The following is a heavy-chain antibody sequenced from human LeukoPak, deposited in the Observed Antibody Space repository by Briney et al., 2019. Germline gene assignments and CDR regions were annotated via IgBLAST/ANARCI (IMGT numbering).Heavy chain of an antibody. CDR1: GYTFATYW. CDR2: IYPGEYDT. CDR3: ARSAAGNCNLYAMDV. D-gene: IGHD2-15*01. Sequence: GESLKISCKTPGYTFATYWIGWVRQMPAKGPEWRGVIYPGEYDTIYSPTFQGQVNISADKSLNSAFLQWSSLKASDTATYYCARSAAGNCNLYAMDVWGQGTTVTVCS. V-gene: IGHV5-51*01. J-gene: IGHJ6*02.